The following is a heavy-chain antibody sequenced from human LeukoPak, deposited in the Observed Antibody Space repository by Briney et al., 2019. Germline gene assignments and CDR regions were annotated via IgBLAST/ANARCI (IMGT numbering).Heavy chain of an antibody. J-gene: IGHJ6*03. CDR1: GYTFTGYY. CDR2: INPNSGGT. CDR3: AREDVGSSWGHYYYYYMGV. Sequence: ASVKVSCKASGYTFTGYYMHWVRQAPGQGLEWMGWINPNSGGTNYAQKFQGRVTMTRDTSISTAYMELSRLRSDDTAVYYCAREDVGSSWGHYYYYYMGVWGKGTTVTVSS. V-gene: IGHV1-2*02. D-gene: IGHD6-13*01.